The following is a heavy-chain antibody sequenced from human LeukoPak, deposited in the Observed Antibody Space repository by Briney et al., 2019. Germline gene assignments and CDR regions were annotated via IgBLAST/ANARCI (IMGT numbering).Heavy chain of an antibody. D-gene: IGHD3-22*01. V-gene: IGHV4-39*01. J-gene: IGHJ4*02. CDR2: IYYSGNT. CDR3: ARHDAVYYYDGNGYFVDF. Sequence: SETLSLTCSVSGDTISRSSYHWGWIRQPPGKGLEWIGSIYYSGNTYYSPSLKSRVTVFVDTTKNLFSLKMTSVTAADTAVYYCARHDAVYYYDGNGYFVDFWGQGTLVTVSS. CDR1: GDTISRSSYH.